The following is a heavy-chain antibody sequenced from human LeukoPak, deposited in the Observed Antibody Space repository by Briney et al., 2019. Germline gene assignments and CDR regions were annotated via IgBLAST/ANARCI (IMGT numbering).Heavy chain of an antibody. V-gene: IGHV4-34*01. D-gene: IGHD6-13*01. CDR3: ARVIAAAGLPLDY. CDR1: GGSLSGYY. CDR2: INHSGST. Sequence: PSETLSLTCAVYGGSLSGYYWSWIRQPPGKGLEWIGEINHSGSTNYNPSLKSRVTISVDTSKNQFSLKLSSVTAADTAVYYCARVIAAAGLPLDYWGQGTLVTVSS. J-gene: IGHJ4*02.